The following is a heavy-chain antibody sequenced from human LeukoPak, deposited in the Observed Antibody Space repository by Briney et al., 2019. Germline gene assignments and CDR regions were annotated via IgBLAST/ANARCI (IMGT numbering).Heavy chain of an antibody. CDR1: GFTFSSYG. V-gene: IGHV3-23*01. D-gene: IGHD4-17*01. CDR2: ISGSGGST. CDR3: TREATVNYYYMDV. Sequence: GGSLRLSCAASGFTFSSYGMSWVRQAPGKGLEWVSAISGSGGSTYYADSVKGRFTISRDNAENSLFLQMNSLRAEDTAIYYCTREATVNYYYMDVWGKGTTVTISS. J-gene: IGHJ6*03.